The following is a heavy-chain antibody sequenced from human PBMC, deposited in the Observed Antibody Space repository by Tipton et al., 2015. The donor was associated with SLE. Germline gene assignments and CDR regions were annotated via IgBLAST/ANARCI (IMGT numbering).Heavy chain of an antibody. CDR3: ARHLALSAGGGFDI. J-gene: IGHJ3*02. CDR1: GGSFNGYY. Sequence: TLSLTCAVYGGSFNGYYWSWIRQPPGKGLEWIGEINHSGSTNYNPSLKSRVTMSVDTSKNQFSLKLTSVTAADTAVYYCARHLALSAGGGFDIWGQGTMVIVSS. V-gene: IGHV4-34*01. D-gene: IGHD2-15*01. CDR2: INHSGST.